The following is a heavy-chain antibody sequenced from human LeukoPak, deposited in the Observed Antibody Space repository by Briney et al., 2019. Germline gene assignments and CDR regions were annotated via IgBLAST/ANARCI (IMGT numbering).Heavy chain of an antibody. CDR3: ARRPRMVRGVLFDY. Sequence: SETLSLTCTVSGGSISSYYWSWIRQPPGKGLEWIGYIYYSGSTNYNPSLKSRVTISVDTSKNQFCLKLSSVTAADRAVNCCARRPRMVRGVLFDYWGQGTLVTVSS. V-gene: IGHV4-59*08. J-gene: IGHJ4*02. CDR2: IYYSGST. CDR1: GGSISSYY. D-gene: IGHD3-10*01.